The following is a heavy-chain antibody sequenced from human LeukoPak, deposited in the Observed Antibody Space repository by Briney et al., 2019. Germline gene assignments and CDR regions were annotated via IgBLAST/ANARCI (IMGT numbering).Heavy chain of an antibody. CDR3: ATFYDSSGYYWQDYFDY. CDR2: ISWNSGSI. J-gene: IGHJ4*02. V-gene: IGHV3-9*01. CDR1: GFTFDDYA. D-gene: IGHD3-22*01. Sequence: GGSLRLSCAASGFTFDDYAMHWVRQAPGKGLEWVSGISWNSGSIGYADSVKGRFTISRDNAKNSLYLQMNSLRAEDTAVYYCATFYDSSGYYWQDYFDYWGQGTLVTVSS.